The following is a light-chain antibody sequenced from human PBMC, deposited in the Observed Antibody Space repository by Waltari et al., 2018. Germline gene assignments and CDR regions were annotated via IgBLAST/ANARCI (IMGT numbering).Light chain of an antibody. CDR2: DVT. J-gene: IGLJ1*01. Sequence: QSALTQPASVSGSPGQSITISCTGTSSDVGTYDYVPWYQQHPGKAPKLMIYDVTKRSSGIANRFSGSKSGNTASLTISGLQAEDEADYYCSSYTTSSTVYVFGTGTKVTVL. CDR3: SSYTTSSTVYV. CDR1: SSDVGTYDY. V-gene: IGLV2-14*03.